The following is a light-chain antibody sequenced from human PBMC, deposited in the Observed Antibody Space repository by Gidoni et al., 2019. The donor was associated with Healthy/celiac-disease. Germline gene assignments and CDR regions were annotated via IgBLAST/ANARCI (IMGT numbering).Light chain of an antibody. CDR1: QSVSSY. V-gene: IGKV3-11*01. CDR2: DAS. Sequence: EIVLTQSPATLYLSPGERATLSCRASQSVSSYLAWYQQKPGQAPRLLIYDASNRATGIPARFSGSGSGTDFTLPISSLEPEDFAVYYCQQRSNWPPMYTFXQXTKLEIK. J-gene: IGKJ2*01. CDR3: QQRSNWPPMYT.